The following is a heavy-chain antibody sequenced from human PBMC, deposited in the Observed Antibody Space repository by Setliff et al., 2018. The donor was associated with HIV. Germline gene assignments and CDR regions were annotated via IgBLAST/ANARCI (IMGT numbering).Heavy chain of an antibody. Sequence: SETLSLTCTVSGDSMRLLYWSWIRQSAGKGLEWIGRVYINGDINHKPSLKSRVILSIDTSAGRFSLKLKSVAATDTAVYYCSRQGYLGSGKPIPFDYWGRGTLVTV. CDR1: GDSMRLLY. D-gene: IGHD3-10*01. CDR2: VYINGDI. V-gene: IGHV4-4*07. J-gene: IGHJ4*02. CDR3: SRQGYLGSGKPIPFDY.